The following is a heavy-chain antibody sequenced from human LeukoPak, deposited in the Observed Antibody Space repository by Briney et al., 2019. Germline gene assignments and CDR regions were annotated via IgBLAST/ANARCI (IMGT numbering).Heavy chain of an antibody. D-gene: IGHD5-18*01. J-gene: IGHJ4*02. CDR3: ARGLGIQLWTTISDYFDY. V-gene: IGHV4-34*01. CDR1: GGSFSGYY. Sequence: SETLSLTCAVYGGSFSGYYWSWIRQPPGKGLEWIGEINHSGSTDYNPSLKSRVTISVDTSKNQFSLKLSSVTAADTAVYYCARGLGIQLWTTISDYFDYWGQGTLVTVPS. CDR2: INHSGST.